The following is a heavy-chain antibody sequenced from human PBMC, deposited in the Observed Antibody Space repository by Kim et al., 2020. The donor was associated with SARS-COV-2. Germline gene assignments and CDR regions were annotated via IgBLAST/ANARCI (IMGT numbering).Heavy chain of an antibody. CDR3: ARGRDYNRV. V-gene: IGHV4-59*13. J-gene: IGHJ4*02. CDR2: IDYSGST. D-gene: IGHD4-4*01. Sequence: SETLSLTCTVSGDSISPYYGSWIRQPPGKGLEWIGYIDYSGSTNYNPSLKSRVTISVDTSKNQFSLKLSSVTAADTAVYYCARGRDYNRVWGQGTLVTVSS. CDR1: GDSISPYY.